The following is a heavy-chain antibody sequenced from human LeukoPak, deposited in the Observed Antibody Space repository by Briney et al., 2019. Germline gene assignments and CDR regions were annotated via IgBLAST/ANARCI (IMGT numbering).Heavy chain of an antibody. CDR3: AKDRTVGASYWYFDL. J-gene: IGHJ2*01. Sequence: GGSLRLSCAASGFTFSSYSMNWVRQAPGKGLEWVSYISSSSSTIYYADSVKGRFTISRDNAKNSLYLQMNSLRAEDTAVYYCAKDRTVGASYWYFDLWGRGTLVTVSS. CDR2: ISSSSSTI. CDR1: GFTFSSYS. V-gene: IGHV3-48*01. D-gene: IGHD1-26*01.